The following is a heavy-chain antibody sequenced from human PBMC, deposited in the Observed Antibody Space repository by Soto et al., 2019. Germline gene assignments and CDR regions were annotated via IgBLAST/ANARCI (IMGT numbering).Heavy chain of an antibody. J-gene: IGHJ6*01. V-gene: IGHV1-69*05. CDR1: GGTFSSYA. CDR2: IIPIFDTA. CDR3: ARHDCISSSCYYYYYYGMAV. Sequence: QVQLVQSGAEVKKPGSSVKVSCKASGGTFSSYAISWVRQAPGQGLEWMGGIIPIFDTANYAQKFQGRVTLTTYESTSTASMELSSLRSKATAVYYCARHDCISSSCYYYYYYGMAVWGQGTTVTVSS. D-gene: IGHD2-2*01.